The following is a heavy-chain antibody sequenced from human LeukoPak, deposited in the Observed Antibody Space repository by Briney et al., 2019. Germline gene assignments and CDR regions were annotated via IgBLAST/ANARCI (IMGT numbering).Heavy chain of an antibody. D-gene: IGHD5-18*01. V-gene: IGHV3-23*01. CDR1: GFTFSSYA. CDR3: ARDRGVQLWFFDY. CDR2: ISGSGGST. Sequence: GGSLRLSCAASGFTFSSYAMSWVRQAPGKGLEWVSAISGSGGSTYYADSVKGRFTISRDNSKNTLYLQMNSLRAEDTAVYYCARDRGVQLWFFDYWGQGTLVTVSS. J-gene: IGHJ4*02.